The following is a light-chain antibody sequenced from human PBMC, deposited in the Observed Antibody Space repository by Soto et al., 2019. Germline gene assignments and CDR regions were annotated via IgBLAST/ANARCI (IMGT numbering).Light chain of an antibody. V-gene: IGKV3-20*01. CDR1: QSVSSSY. J-gene: IGKJ3*01. Sequence: EIVLTQSPGTLSLSPGERATLSCRASQSVSSSYLAWYQQKPGQAPRLLIYGASSRATGIPDRFSGSGSGTDFTLTISRLEPEDFAVYYCQQYGSPKFGPGTKVDIK. CDR3: QQYGSPK. CDR2: GAS.